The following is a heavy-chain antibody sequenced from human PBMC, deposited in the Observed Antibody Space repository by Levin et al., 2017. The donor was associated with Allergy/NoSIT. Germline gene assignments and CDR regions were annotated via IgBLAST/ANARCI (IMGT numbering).Heavy chain of an antibody. CDR2: INHSGST. CDR1: GGSFSGYY. J-gene: IGHJ3*02. CDR3: ARRGLGSSWSTARVGYAFDI. Sequence: ASETLSLTCAVYGGSFSGYYWSWIRQPPGKGLEWIGEINHSGSTNYNPSLKSRVTISVDTSKNQFSLKLSSVTAADTAVYYCARRGLGSSWSTARVGYAFDIWGQGTMVTVSS. D-gene: IGHD6-13*01. V-gene: IGHV4-34*01.